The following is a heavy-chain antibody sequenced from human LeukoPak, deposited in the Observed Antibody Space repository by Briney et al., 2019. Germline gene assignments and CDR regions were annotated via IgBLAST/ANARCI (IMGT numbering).Heavy chain of an antibody. CDR1: GGTFSSYA. V-gene: IGHV1-69*05. J-gene: IGHJ3*02. D-gene: IGHD2-2*01. CDR3: ARIGRIVVVPAVVDAFDI. Sequence: SVKVSCKASGGTFSSYAISWVRQAPGQGLEWMGGIIPIFGTANYAQKFQGRVTITTDESTSTAYMELSSLRSEDTAVYYCARIGRIVVVPAVVDAFDIWGQGTMVAVSS. CDR2: IIPIFGTA.